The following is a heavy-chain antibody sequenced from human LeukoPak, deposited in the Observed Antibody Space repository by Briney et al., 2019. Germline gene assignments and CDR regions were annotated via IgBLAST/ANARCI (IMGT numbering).Heavy chain of an antibody. CDR1: GFTFDDYA. J-gene: IGHJ4*02. V-gene: IGHV3-30*02. D-gene: IGHD3-10*01. CDR2: IRYDGSNK. CDR3: AKVVLWFGDLFDY. Sequence: PGGSLRLSCAASGFTFDDYAMHWVRQAPGKGLEWVAFIRYDGSNKYYADSVKGRFTISRDNSKNTLYLQMNSLRAEDTAVYYCAKVVLWFGDLFDYWGQGTLVTVSS.